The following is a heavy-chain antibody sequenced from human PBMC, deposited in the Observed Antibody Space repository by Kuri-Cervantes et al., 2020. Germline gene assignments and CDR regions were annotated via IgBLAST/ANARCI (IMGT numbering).Heavy chain of an antibody. D-gene: IGHD3-9*01. CDR2: IYSGGST. CDR1: EFTVSSNY. CDR3: ARGRTWYYDILTGYLFDY. Sequence: GESLKISCAVSEFTVSSNYMSWVRQAPGKGLEWVSVIYSGGSTYYADSVKGRFTISRDNSKNTLYLQMNSLRAEDTAVYYCARGRTWYYDILTGYLFDYWGQGTLVTVSS. V-gene: IGHV3-53*05. J-gene: IGHJ4*02.